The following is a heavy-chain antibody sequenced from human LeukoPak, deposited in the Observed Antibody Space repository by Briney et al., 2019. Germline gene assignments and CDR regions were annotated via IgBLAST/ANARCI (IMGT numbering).Heavy chain of an antibody. CDR3: ARDQGITMVRGVTPPLDY. D-gene: IGHD3-10*01. V-gene: IGHV1-18*04. CDR1: EYTFTDYY. J-gene: IGHJ4*02. CDR2: ISAYNGNT. Sequence: GASVKVSCKGSEYTFTDYYIHWVRQAPGQGLEWMGWISAYNGNTNYAQKLQGRVTMTTDTSTSTAYMELRSLRSDDTAVYYCARDQGITMVRGVTPPLDYWGQGTLVTVSS.